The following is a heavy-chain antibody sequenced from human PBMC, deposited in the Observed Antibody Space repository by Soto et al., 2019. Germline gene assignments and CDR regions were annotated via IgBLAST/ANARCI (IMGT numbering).Heavy chain of an antibody. Sequence: EVQLVESGGGLVQPGGSLRLSCAASGFTFSSYTMNWVRQAPGKGLEWVSYISSSSNTIYYADSVKVRFTISRDNAKNSLYLQMNSLRDEDTALYYCAPESVDTAMEHRIGMDVWGQGTTVTVSS. J-gene: IGHJ6*02. V-gene: IGHV3-48*02. CDR2: ISSSSNTI. CDR1: GFTFSSYT. CDR3: APESVDTAMEHRIGMDV. D-gene: IGHD5-18*01.